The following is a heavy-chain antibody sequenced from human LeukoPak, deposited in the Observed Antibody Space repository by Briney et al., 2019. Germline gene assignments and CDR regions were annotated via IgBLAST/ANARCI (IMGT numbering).Heavy chain of an antibody. CDR2: IRYDGSNE. V-gene: IGHV3-30*02. CDR1: AFTFSSYG. J-gene: IGHJ5*02. Sequence: GGSLRLSCAASAFTFSSYGMHWVRQAPGKGLEGVAFIRYDGSNEYYADSVKGRFTIYRDNSKNTLYLQMNSLRTEDTAVYYCARAGIAARPVWFDPWGQGTLVTVSS. CDR3: ARAGIAARPVWFDP. D-gene: IGHD6-6*01.